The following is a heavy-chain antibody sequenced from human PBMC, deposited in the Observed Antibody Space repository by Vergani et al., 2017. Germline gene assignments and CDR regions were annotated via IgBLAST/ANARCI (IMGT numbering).Heavy chain of an antibody. CDR2: FYTGGGT. D-gene: IGHD6-13*01. CDR1: GGSISSGSYY. CDR3: ARDPLYSTTWPFLLLDMDV. Sequence: QVQLQESGPGLVRPSQTLSLTCTVSGGSISSGSYYWSWFRQPAGKGLEWIGRFYTGGGTSYNPSLKSRVTISVDTSKNPFSLQLSSVTAADTAVNYCARDPLYSTTWPFLLLDMDVWGQGTTVTVSS. V-gene: IGHV4-61*02. J-gene: IGHJ6*02.